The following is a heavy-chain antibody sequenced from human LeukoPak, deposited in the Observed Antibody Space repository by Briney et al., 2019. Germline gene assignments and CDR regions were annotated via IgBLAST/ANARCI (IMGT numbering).Heavy chain of an antibody. CDR1: GFTFSSYS. CDR2: VSSGSSTI. D-gene: IGHD3-9*01. Sequence: PGGSLRLSCAASGFTFSSYSMNWVRQAPGKGLEWVSYVSSGSSTIYYADSVKGRFTVSRDNGKRSLYLHMNSLRAEDTAMYYCAREYYDILTGYFDYWGQGTLVTVSS. CDR3: AREYYDILTGYFDY. J-gene: IGHJ4*02. V-gene: IGHV3-48*04.